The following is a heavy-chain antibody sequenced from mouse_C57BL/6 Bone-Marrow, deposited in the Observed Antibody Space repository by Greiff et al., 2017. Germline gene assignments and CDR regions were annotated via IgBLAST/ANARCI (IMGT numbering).Heavy chain of an antibody. Sequence: VQLQQSGTVLARPGASVKMSCKTSGYTFTSYWMHWVKQRPGQGLEWVGAIYPGTSDTSYNQKFKGKAKLTAVTSASTAYMELSRLTNADAAVYSCTEEGAMDDWGQGTSVTVSS. CDR3: TEEGAMDD. CDR1: GYTFTSYW. CDR2: IYPGTSDT. J-gene: IGHJ4*01. V-gene: IGHV1-5*01.